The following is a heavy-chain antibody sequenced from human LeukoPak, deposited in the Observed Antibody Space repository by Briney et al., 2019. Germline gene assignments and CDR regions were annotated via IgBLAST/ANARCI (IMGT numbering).Heavy chain of an antibody. J-gene: IGHJ4*02. CDR1: GGSISSYY. CDR2: LFYSGST. CDR3: ATVAVIRGVTYFDY. D-gene: IGHD3-10*01. Sequence: SSETLSLTCTVSGGSISSYYWSWIRQPPGKGLEWIAYLFYSGSTDYNPSLESRVTISVNTSKNQFSLKLRSVTAADTAVYYCATVAVIRGVTYFDYWGQGTLVTVSS. V-gene: IGHV4-59*01.